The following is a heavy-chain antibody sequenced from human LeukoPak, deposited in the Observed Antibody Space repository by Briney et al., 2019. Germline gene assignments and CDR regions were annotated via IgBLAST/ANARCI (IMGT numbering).Heavy chain of an antibody. CDR2: MNPNSGNT. D-gene: IGHD3-16*02. Sequence: GASVKVSCKASGYTFTSYDINWVRQATGQGLEWMGWMNPNSGNTGYAQKFQGRVTMTRNASVSTAYMELSSLRSEDTAVYYCARGLIDDAFDIWGQGTMVTVSS. CDR1: GYTFTSYD. CDR3: ARGLIDDAFDI. V-gene: IGHV1-8*01. J-gene: IGHJ3*02.